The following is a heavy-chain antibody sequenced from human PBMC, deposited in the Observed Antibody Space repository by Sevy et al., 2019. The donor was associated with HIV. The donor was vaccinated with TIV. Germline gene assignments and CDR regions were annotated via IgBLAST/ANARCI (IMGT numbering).Heavy chain of an antibody. CDR2: ISGFNGNK. Sequence: ASVKVSCKRSGYAFSSYGIVWVRQAPGQGLEWLGWISGFNGNKHYAEKFQDRVSMSIDTATDTFYMDLRSLTSDDTGVYYCARERGKYGDRGYDYWGQGTLVTVSS. CDR3: ARERGKYGDRGYDY. V-gene: IGHV1-18*01. CDR1: GYAFSSYG. J-gene: IGHJ4*02. D-gene: IGHD2-21*02.